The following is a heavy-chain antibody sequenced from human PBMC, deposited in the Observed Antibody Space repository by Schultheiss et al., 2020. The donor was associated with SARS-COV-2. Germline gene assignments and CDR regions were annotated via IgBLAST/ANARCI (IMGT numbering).Heavy chain of an antibody. CDR2: IWYDGSNK. D-gene: IGHD1-7*01. V-gene: IGHV3-33*06. CDR1: GFTFSSYG. CDR3: AKRPGLVLTGTSIYYYYYGMDV. Sequence: GESLKISCAASGFTFSSYGMHWVRQAPGKGLEWVAVIWYDGSNKYYADSVKGRFTISRDNSKNTLYLQMNSLRAEDTAVYYCAKRPGLVLTGTSIYYYYYGMDVWGQGTTVTVSS. J-gene: IGHJ6*02.